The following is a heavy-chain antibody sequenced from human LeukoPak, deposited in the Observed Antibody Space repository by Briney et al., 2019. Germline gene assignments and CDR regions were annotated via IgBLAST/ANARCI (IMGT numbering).Heavy chain of an antibody. CDR1: GFTFSSYA. CDR3: ARGYCSGGSCYSVVVGYFDY. J-gene: IGHJ4*02. V-gene: IGHV3-64*01. D-gene: IGHD2-15*01. Sequence: PGGSLRLSCAASGFTFSSYAMHWVRQAPGKGLEYVSANSSNGGSTYYANSVKGRFTISRDNSKNTLYLQMGSLRAEDMAVYYCARGYCSGGSCYSVVVGYFDYWGQGTLVTVSS. CDR2: NSSNGGST.